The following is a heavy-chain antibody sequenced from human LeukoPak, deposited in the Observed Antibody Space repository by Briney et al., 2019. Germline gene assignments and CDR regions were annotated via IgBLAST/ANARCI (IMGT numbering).Heavy chain of an antibody. J-gene: IGHJ5*01. CDR3: ARRPRGVIIKTWFDS. Sequence: ASETLSLTCAVYGGSFSGYYWSWIRQPPGKGLEWIGEINHSGSANYNPSLKSRVTIFLDTSKNQFSLNLGSVTAADTAVYYCARRPRGVIIKTWFDSWGQGTLVTVSS. V-gene: IGHV4-34*01. CDR1: GGSFSGYY. CDR2: INHSGSA. D-gene: IGHD3-10*01.